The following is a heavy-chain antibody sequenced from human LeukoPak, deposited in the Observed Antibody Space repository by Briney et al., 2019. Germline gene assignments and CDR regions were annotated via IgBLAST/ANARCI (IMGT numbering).Heavy chain of an antibody. CDR3: ARELRYFAPPLDY. Sequence: ASVKVSCKASVYTFTSHGISWVRQAPGQGLEWMGWISAYNGNTNYAQKLHGRVTITTHTSTRTAYMELRSLRSDDTAVYYCARELRYFAPPLDYWGQGTLVTVSS. CDR2: ISAYNGNT. J-gene: IGHJ4*02. D-gene: IGHD3-9*01. CDR1: VYTFTSHG. V-gene: IGHV1-18*01.